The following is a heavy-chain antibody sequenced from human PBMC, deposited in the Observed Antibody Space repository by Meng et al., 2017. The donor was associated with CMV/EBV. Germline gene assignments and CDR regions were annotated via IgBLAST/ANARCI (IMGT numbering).Heavy chain of an antibody. CDR1: GFTFSNYA. J-gene: IGHJ4*02. V-gene: IGHV3-23*01. Sequence: GGSLRLSCAASGFTFSNYAMSWVRQAPGKGLEWVSGISGSGGSTYYADSVKGRFTISRDNSKNTLYLQMNSLRAEDTAVYYCAKVGERRGYSGFHDYWGQGTLVTVSS. CDR2: ISGSGGST. D-gene: IGHD5-12*01. CDR3: AKVGERRGYSGFHDY.